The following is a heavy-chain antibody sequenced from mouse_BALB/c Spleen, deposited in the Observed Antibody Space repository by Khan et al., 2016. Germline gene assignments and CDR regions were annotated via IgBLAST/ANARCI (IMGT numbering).Heavy chain of an antibody. CDR2: ILPGSGTI. J-gene: IGHJ3*01. CDR3: ARGTY. CDR1: GYTFSRYW. Sequence: VKLQESGAELMKPGASVKISCKATGYTFSRYWIEWIKERPGHGLEWIGEILPGSGTINYNDKFKDKATFTAETSSNTAYIHLSSLTSEDSAVYYCARGTYWGQGTLVTVSA. V-gene: IGHV1-9*01.